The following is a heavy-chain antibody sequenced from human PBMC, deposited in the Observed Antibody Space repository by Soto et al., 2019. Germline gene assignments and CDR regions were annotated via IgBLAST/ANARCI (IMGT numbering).Heavy chain of an antibody. Sequence: VQLVQSGAEVKQPGSSVKVSCKTSGGTFGNYPINWVRQAPGQGLEWMGRVIPILGMGRYAQKFQGRVTITADRSTSTAYMELSSLRSDDTAVYYCATDYRDGYNIPFDYWGQGTLVTVSS. CDR3: ATDYRDGYNIPFDY. V-gene: IGHV1-69*02. CDR1: GGTFGNYP. CDR2: VIPILGMG. J-gene: IGHJ4*02. D-gene: IGHD5-12*01.